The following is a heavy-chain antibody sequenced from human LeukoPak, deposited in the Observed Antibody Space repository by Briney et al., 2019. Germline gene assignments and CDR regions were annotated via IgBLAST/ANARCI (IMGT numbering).Heavy chain of an antibody. CDR2: ISGSGGST. CDR3: AKTIDPTIFGVVTLYYFDY. D-gene: IGHD3-3*01. Sequence: GGSLRLSCAASGFTFSSYAMSWVRQAPGKGLEWVSAISGSGGSTYYADSVKGRFTISRDNSKNTLYLQMNSLRAEDTAVYYCAKTIDPTIFGVVTLYYFDYWGQGTLVTVSS. V-gene: IGHV3-23*01. J-gene: IGHJ4*02. CDR1: GFTFSSYA.